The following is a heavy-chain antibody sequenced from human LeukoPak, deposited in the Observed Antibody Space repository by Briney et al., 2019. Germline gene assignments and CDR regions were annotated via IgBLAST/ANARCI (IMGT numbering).Heavy chain of an antibody. D-gene: IGHD3-10*01. CDR2: INPNSGGT. CDR3: ARAGKIMITMVRGALASSDGFDI. V-gene: IGHV1-2*02. CDR1: GYTFTGYY. J-gene: IGHJ3*02. Sequence: ASVKVSCKASGYTFTGYYMHWVRQAPGQGLGWMGWINPNSGGTNYAQKFQGRVTMTRDTSISTAYMELSRLRSDDTAVYYCARAGKIMITMVRGALASSDGFDIWGQGKMVTVSS.